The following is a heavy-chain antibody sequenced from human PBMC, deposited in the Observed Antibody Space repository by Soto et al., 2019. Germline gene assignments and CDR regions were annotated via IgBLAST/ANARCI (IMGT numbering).Heavy chain of an antibody. Sequence: EVQLVESGGGLVQPGGSLRLSCAASGFTFSSYWMSWVRQAPGKGLEWVANIKQDGSEKYYVDSVKGRFTISRDNAKNSLYLQMNSLRAEDTAVYYCAREGVAAHKYYYYGMDVWGQGTTVTVSS. CDR3: AREGVAAHKYYYYGMDV. V-gene: IGHV3-7*03. J-gene: IGHJ6*02. CDR2: IKQDGSEK. CDR1: GFTFSSYW. D-gene: IGHD6-6*01.